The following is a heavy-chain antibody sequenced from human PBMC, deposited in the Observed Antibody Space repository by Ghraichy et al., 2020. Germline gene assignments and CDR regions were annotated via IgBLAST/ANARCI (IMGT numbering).Heavy chain of an antibody. D-gene: IGHD5-18*01. Sequence: GGSLRLSCAASGFTFSSYAMHWVRQAPGKGLEWVAVISYDGSDKYYADSVKCRFTISRDKSKNTLLYLQMNSLRVEDTAVYYCARGPPLHTAMGDDAFDMWGQGTTVTVSS. V-gene: IGHV3-30-3*01. CDR1: GFTFSSYA. CDR3: ARGPPLHTAMGDDAFDM. CDR2: ISYDGSDK. J-gene: IGHJ3*02.